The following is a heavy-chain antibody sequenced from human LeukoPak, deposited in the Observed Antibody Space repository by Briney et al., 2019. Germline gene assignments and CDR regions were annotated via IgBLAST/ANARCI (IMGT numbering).Heavy chain of an antibody. CDR2: ISWNSGSI. J-gene: IGHJ4*02. Sequence: GRSLRLSCAASGFTFDDYAMHWVRQAPGKGLEWVSGISWNSGSIGYADSVKGRFTISRDNAKNSLYLQMNSLRAEDTALYYCAKGVYSSGWYLFDYWGQGTLVTVSS. D-gene: IGHD6-19*01. V-gene: IGHV3-9*01. CDR1: GFTFDDYA. CDR3: AKGVYSSGWYLFDY.